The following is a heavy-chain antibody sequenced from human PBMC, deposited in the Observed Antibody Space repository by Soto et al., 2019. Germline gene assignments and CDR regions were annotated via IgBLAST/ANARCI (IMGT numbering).Heavy chain of an antibody. Sequence: PSETLSLTCTVSGGSISSYYWSWIRQPPGKGLEWIGYIYFSGGTNYNPSLKSRVTISVDTSKNQFSLKLSSVTAADTAVYYCARGPIVGARGGFGFDSWGQGTLVTVS. CDR3: ARGPIVGARGGFGFDS. D-gene: IGHD1-26*01. J-gene: IGHJ5*01. CDR2: IYFSGGT. CDR1: GGSISSYY. V-gene: IGHV4-59*12.